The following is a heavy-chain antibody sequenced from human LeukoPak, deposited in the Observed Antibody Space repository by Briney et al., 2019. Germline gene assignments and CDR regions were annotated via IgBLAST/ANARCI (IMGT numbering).Heavy chain of an antibody. CDR2: IYPGDSDT. V-gene: IGHV5-51*01. CDR3: ARHLEREAAAPGGAFDI. D-gene: IGHD6-13*01. CDR1: GYSFTSYW. Sequence: GESLKISCKGSGYSFTSYWIGWVRQMPGKGLEWMGIIYPGDSDTRYSPSFQGQVTISADKSISTAYLQWSSLKASDTAMYYWARHLEREAAAPGGAFDIWGQGTMVTVSS. J-gene: IGHJ3*02.